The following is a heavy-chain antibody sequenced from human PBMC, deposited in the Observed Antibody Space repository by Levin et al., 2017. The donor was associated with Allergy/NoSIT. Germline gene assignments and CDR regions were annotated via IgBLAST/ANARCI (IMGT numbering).Heavy chain of an antibody. J-gene: IGHJ6*02. D-gene: IGHD6-13*01. CDR2: FDPEDGET. CDR3: ATISYSRPPYYYYYGMDV. V-gene: IGHV1-24*01. Sequence: ASVKVSCKVSGYTLTELSMHWVRQAPGKGLEWMGGFDPEDGETIYAQKFQGRVTMTEDTSTDTAYMELSSLRSEDTAVYYCATISYSRPPYYYYYGMDVWGQGTTVTVSS. CDR1: GYTLTELS.